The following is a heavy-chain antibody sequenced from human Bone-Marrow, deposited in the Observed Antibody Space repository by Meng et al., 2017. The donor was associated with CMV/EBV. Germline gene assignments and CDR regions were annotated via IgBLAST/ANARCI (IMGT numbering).Heavy chain of an antibody. Sequence: GESLKISCAASGFTFSSYSMNWVRQAPGKGLEWVSSISSSSSYIYYADSVKGRFTISRDNAKNSLYLQMNSLRAEDTAVYYCARDANDILTGYYQLGYYYYYYGMDVWGQGNTVTVYS. CDR1: GFTFSSYS. J-gene: IGHJ6*01. D-gene: IGHD3-9*01. CDR3: ARDANDILTGYYQLGYYYYYYGMDV. V-gene: IGHV3-21*01. CDR2: ISSSSSYI.